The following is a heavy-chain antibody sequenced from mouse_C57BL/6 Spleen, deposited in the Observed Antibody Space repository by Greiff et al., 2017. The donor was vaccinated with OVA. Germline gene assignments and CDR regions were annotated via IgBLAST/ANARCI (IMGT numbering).Heavy chain of an antibody. Sequence: VQLQQSGAELVKPGASVKISCKASGYAFSSYWMNWVKQRPGKGLEWIGQIYPGDGDTNYNGKFKGKATLTADKSSSTAYMQLSSLTSEDSAVYFCAREGDYGSRKDFDYWGQGTTLTVSS. J-gene: IGHJ2*01. CDR2: IYPGDGDT. CDR3: AREGDYGSRKDFDY. V-gene: IGHV1-80*01. D-gene: IGHD1-1*01. CDR1: GYAFSSYW.